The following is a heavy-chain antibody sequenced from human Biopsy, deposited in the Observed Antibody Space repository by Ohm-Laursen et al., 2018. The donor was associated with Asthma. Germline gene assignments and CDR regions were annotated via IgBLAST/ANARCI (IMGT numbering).Heavy chain of an antibody. Sequence: VASVKVSCKASGGTFSSYAISWVRQAPGQGLEWMGGIIPIFGIANYAQKFQGRVTITADKSTSTAYMELSSLRSEDTAVYYCARGGSSSSRRYYFDYWGQGTLVTVSS. CDR1: GGTFSSYA. CDR3: ARGGSSSSRRYYFDY. CDR2: IIPIFGIA. V-gene: IGHV1-69*10. D-gene: IGHD1-26*01. J-gene: IGHJ4*02.